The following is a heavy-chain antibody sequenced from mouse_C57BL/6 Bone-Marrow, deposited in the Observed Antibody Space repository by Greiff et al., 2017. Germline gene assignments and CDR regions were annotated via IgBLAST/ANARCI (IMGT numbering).Heavy chain of an antibody. Sequence: EVKLVESGGGLVKPGGSLKLSCAASGFTFSSYAMSWVRQTPEKRLEWVATISDGGSYTYYPDNVKGRFTISRDNAKNNLYLQMSHLKSEDTAMYYCARHSIYYDYDVPLFAYWGQGTLVTVSA. CDR1: GFTFSSYA. CDR3: ARHSIYYDYDVPLFAY. V-gene: IGHV5-4*03. D-gene: IGHD2-4*01. CDR2: ISDGGSYT. J-gene: IGHJ3*01.